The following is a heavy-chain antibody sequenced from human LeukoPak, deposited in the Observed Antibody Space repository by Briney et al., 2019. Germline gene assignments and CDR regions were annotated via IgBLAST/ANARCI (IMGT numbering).Heavy chain of an antibody. CDR3: TRRLDD. Sequence: GGSLRLSCAASGFTVSSNYMSWVRQAPGKGLEWVANIKHDESEKNYLDSVKGQFTISRDNAQNSLYLQMNGLRVEDTAVYYCTRRLDDWGQGTLVTVSS. D-gene: IGHD3-16*01. CDR1: GFTVSSNY. J-gene: IGHJ4*02. CDR2: IKHDESEK. V-gene: IGHV3-7*01.